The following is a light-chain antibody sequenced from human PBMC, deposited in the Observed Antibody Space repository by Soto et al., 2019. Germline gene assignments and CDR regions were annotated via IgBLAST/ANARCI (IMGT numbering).Light chain of an antibody. J-gene: IGKJ1*01. CDR2: DAS. Sequence: DIQMTQPPSTLSASVGDRVTITCRASQSISSWLAWYQQKPGKAPKLLIYDASSLESGVPSRFSGSGSGTEFTLTISSLQPDDFATYYCQQYNSYWGTFGQGTRVEI. CDR3: QQYNSYWGT. CDR1: QSISSW. V-gene: IGKV1-5*01.